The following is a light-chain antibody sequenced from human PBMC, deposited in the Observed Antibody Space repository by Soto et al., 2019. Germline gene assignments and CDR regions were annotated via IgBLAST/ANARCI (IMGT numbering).Light chain of an antibody. J-gene: IGKJ1*01. CDR3: QQLNDWPRT. CDR1: QSVSSK. CDR2: GAS. V-gene: IGKV3-15*01. Sequence: EIVMTQSPATLYASPGERATLSCRASQSVSSKLAWYQQRPGQAPSLLIYGASTRATGIPARFSGSESGTEFTLTISSLQSEDFAVYYCQQLNDWPRTFGQGTKVEVK.